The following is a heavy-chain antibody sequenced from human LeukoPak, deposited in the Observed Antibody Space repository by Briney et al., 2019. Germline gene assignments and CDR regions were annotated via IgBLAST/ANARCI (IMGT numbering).Heavy chain of an antibody. CDR3: ARGSRGYNYGIGSSFDI. CDR1: GGTFSSYA. CDR2: IIPIFGTA. D-gene: IGHD5-18*01. V-gene: IGHV1-69*01. Sequence: GASVKVSCKASGGTFSSYAISWVRQAPGQGLEWMGGIIPIFGTANYAQKFQGRVTITADESTSTAYMELSSLRSEDTAVYYCARGSRGYNYGIGSSFDIWGQGTMVTVSS. J-gene: IGHJ3*02.